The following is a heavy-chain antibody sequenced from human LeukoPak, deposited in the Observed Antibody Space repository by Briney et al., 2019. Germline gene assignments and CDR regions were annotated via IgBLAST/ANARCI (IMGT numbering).Heavy chain of an antibody. CDR2: INAGNGNT. D-gene: IGHD3-22*01. V-gene: IGHV1-3*01. Sequence: ASVKVSCKASGYTFTSYGISWVRQAPGQRLEWMGWINAGNGNTKYSQKFQGRVTITRDTSASTAYMELSSLRSEDTAVYYCAIQRADYYDSSGYSPYYYYGMDVWGQGTTVTVSS. CDR1: GYTFTSYG. J-gene: IGHJ6*02. CDR3: AIQRADYYDSSGYSPYYYYGMDV.